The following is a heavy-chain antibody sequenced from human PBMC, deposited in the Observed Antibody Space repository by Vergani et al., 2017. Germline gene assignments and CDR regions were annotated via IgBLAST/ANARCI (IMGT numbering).Heavy chain of an antibody. D-gene: IGHD4-23*01. J-gene: IGHJ4*02. CDR2: ISGSGGST. Sequence: EVQLLESGGGLVQPGGSLRLSCAASGFTFSSYAMSWVRQAPGKGLEWVSGISGSGGSTYYADSVKGRFTISRDNSKNTLYLQMNSLRAEDTAVYYCAKDYGGNCDFDYWGQGTLVTVSS. CDR3: AKDYGGNCDFDY. V-gene: IGHV3-23*01. CDR1: GFTFSSYA.